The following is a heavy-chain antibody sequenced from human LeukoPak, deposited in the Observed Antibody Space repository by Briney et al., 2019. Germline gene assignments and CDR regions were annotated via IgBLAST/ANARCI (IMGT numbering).Heavy chain of an antibody. J-gene: IGHJ4*02. CDR1: GGSFSGYY. CDR2: INHSGSA. Sequence: ETLSLTCAVSGGSFSGYYWTWIRQPPGKGLEWIGEINHSGSANYNPSLKSRVTISLDTSKNQFSLKLSSVTAADTAVYYCARGQGTVTTHWGQGTLVTVSS. CDR3: ARGQGTVTTH. D-gene: IGHD4-17*01. V-gene: IGHV4-34*01.